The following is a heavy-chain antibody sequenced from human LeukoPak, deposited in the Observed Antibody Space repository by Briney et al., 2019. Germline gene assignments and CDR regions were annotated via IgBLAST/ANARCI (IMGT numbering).Heavy chain of an antibody. CDR3: AREDWNYDAFDI. D-gene: IGHD1-7*01. CDR1: GFTFSSYA. CDR2: ISDSGDGT. V-gene: IGHV3-23*01. J-gene: IGHJ3*02. Sequence: GGSLRLSCAGSGFTFSSYAMSWVRQAPGKGLEWVSAISDSGDGTYYADSVKARFTISRDNSKNTVDLQMSSLRAEDTAVYYCAREDWNYDAFDIWGQGTMVTVSS.